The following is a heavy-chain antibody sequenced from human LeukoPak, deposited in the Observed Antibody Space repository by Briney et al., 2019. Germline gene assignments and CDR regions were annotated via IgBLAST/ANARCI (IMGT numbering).Heavy chain of an antibody. CDR2: ISSNGGST. CDR1: GFTFSTYA. J-gene: IGHJ3*02. Sequence: GGSLRLSCSASGFTFSTYAMHWVRQAPGKGLEYVSGISSNGGSTYYADSVKGRFTISRDNSKNTLYLQMSSLRVEDTAVYYCVKDHDRGAFHIWGQGTMVTVSS. V-gene: IGHV3-64D*06. D-gene: IGHD1-1*01. CDR3: VKDHDRGAFHI.